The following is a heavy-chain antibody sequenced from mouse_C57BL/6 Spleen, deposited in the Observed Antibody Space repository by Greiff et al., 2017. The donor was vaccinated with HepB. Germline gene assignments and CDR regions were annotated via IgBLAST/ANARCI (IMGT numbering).Heavy chain of an antibody. J-gene: IGHJ4*01. Sequence: VQLVESGAELVRPGTSVKVSCKASGYAFTNYLIEWVKQRPGQGLEWIGVINPGSGGTNYNEKFKGKATLTADKSSSTAYMQLSSLTSEDSAVYFCAREEAAQALMDYWGQGTSVTVSS. D-gene: IGHD3-2*02. CDR3: AREEAAQALMDY. CDR1: GYAFTNYL. CDR2: INPGSGGT. V-gene: IGHV1-54*01.